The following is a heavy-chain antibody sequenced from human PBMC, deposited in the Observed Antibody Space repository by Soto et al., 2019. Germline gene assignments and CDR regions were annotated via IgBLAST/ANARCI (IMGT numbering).Heavy chain of an antibody. CDR2: IIPILGIA. J-gene: IGHJ5*02. V-gene: IGHV1-69*02. CDR3: VTGSRIAVEGTHWCDP. CDR1: GGTFSSYT. D-gene: IGHD6-19*01. Sequence: QVQLVQSGAEVKKPGSSVKVSCKASGGTFSSYTISWVRQAPGQGLEWMGRIIPILGIANYAQKFQGRVTITADKSTSSAYMELGSLRVEDTAVYYCVTGSRIAVEGTHWCDPWGQRTLVTF.